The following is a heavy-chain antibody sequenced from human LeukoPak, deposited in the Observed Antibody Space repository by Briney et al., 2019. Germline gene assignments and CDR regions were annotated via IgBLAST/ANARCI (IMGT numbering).Heavy chain of an antibody. J-gene: IGHJ4*02. CDR2: ISSSSSYI. CDR1: GFTFSSYS. V-gene: IGHV3-21*01. D-gene: IGHD3-22*01. Sequence: MAGGSLRLSCAASGFTFSSYSINWVRQAPEKGREWVSSISSSSSYIYYADSVKGRFTVSRDNAKNSLYLQMNSLRAEDTAVYYCARVASYYDSSGYYDYWGQGTLVTVSS. CDR3: ARVASYYDSSGYYDY.